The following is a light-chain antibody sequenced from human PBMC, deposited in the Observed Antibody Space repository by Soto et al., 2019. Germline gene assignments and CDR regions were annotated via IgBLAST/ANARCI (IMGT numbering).Light chain of an antibody. CDR3: QQNYNFWT. J-gene: IGKJ1*01. CDR1: QSVNIW. CDR2: EAS. V-gene: IGKV1-5*03. Sequence: DIQMTQFPSALSASVGYRVNITCRASQSVNIWLAWYQQKPGKAPKLLISEASTVETGGPVRFSGSGSGTQFTLTISSLQPDDLASYYCQQNYNFWTFRQGSNVQIK.